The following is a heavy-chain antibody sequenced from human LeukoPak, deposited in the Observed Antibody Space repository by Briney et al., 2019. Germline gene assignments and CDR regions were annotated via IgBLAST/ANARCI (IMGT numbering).Heavy chain of an antibody. D-gene: IGHD6-25*01. V-gene: IGHV1-2*02. Sequence: ASVKVSCKASGYTFTSYGISWVRQAPGQGLEWMGWINPNSGGTNYAQKFQGRVTTTRDTSISTAYMELSRLRSDDTAVYYCARAQRDPDYWGQGTLVTVSS. CDR3: ARAQRDPDY. J-gene: IGHJ4*02. CDR2: INPNSGGT. CDR1: GYTFTSYG.